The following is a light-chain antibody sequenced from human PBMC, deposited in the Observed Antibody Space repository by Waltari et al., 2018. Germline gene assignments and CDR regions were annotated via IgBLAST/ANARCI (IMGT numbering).Light chain of an antibody. CDR1: QSISKY. Sequence: EIVLTQSPGTLSLSPGERATLSCRASQSISKYLAWYQQKPGQAPRPLIYHASSMAAGIPDRFSGSGSGTDFSLTISRLEPEDFAVYYCQHYESLPVTFGQGTKVEIK. CDR2: HAS. V-gene: IGKV3-20*01. J-gene: IGKJ1*01. CDR3: QHYESLPVT.